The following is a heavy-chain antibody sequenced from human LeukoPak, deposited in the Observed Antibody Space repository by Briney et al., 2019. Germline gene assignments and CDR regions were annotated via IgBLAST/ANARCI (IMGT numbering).Heavy chain of an antibody. D-gene: IGHD7-27*01. J-gene: IGHJ5*02. Sequence: SETLSLTCTVSGGSISSSSYYWGWIRQPPGKGLEWIGSIYYSGSTYYNPSLKSRVTISVVTSKNQFSLKLSSVTAADTAVYYCASRPPNWGKGWFDPWGQGTLVTVSS. CDR2: IYYSGST. CDR3: ASRPPNWGKGWFDP. CDR1: GGSISSSSYY. V-gene: IGHV4-39*01.